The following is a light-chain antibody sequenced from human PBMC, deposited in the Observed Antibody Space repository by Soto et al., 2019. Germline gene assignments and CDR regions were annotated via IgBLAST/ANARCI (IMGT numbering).Light chain of an antibody. V-gene: IGLV2-23*01. Sequence: QSALTQPASVSGSPGQSITISCTGTSSDVGSYNLVSCYQQHPGKAPKVMIYEGSKRPSGVSNRFSGSKSGNTASLTISGLQAEDEADYYCCSYAGSSISWVFGGGTKLTVL. CDR3: CSYAGSSISWV. J-gene: IGLJ3*02. CDR2: EGS. CDR1: SSDVGSYNL.